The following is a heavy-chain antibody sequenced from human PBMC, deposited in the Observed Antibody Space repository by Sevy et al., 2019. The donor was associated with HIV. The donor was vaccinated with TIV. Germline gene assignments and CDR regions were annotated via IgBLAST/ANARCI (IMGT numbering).Heavy chain of an antibody. D-gene: IGHD2-21*02. CDR2: INQDGSNI. CDR1: GFTFSNFW. CDR3: VRAVGGADAY. J-gene: IGHJ4*02. V-gene: IGHV3-7*04. Sequence: GGSLRLSCAASGFTFSNFWMSWVRQAPGKGLERVANINQDGSNIYYVDSVKGRFSISRDNTENSVYLQMNGLRAEDTAVYYCVRAVGGADAYWGQGTLVTVSS.